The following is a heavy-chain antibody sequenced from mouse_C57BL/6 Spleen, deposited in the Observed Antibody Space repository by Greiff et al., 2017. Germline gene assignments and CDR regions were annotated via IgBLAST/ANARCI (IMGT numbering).Heavy chain of an antibody. CDR1: GFTFSSYA. CDR3: AREGGYGSSYGY. Sequence: EVQLQESGGGLVKPGGSLKLSCAASGFTFSSYAMSWVRQTPEKRLEWVATISDGGSYTYYPDNVKGRFTISKDNAKNNLYLQMSHLKSEDTAMYYCAREGGYGSSYGYWGQGTTLTVSS. V-gene: IGHV5-4*01. D-gene: IGHD1-1*01. J-gene: IGHJ2*01. CDR2: ISDGGSYT.